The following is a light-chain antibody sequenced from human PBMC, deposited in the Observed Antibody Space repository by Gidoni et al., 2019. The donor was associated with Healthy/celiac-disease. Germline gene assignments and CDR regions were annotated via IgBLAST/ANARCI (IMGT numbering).Light chain of an antibody. J-gene: IGLJ2*01. V-gene: IGLV2-14*03. CDR1: SSDVGGYNY. CDR2: DVS. Sequence: QSALTQPASVSGSPGQSITISCTGPSSDVGGYNYVSWSQQHPGKAPKLIIYDVSNRPSGVSNRFSGSKSGNTASLTISGLQAEDEADYYCSSYTSSSTVVFGGGTKLTVL. CDR3: SSYTSSSTVV.